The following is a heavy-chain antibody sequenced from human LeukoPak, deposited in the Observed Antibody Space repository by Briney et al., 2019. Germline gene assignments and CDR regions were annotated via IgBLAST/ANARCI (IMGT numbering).Heavy chain of an antibody. V-gene: IGHV1-3*04. CDR3: ARPAGRLGSSVLPPDY. CDR1: GYTFTYYA. J-gene: IGHJ4*02. CDR2: INTGNGNT. D-gene: IGHD6-13*01. Sequence: ASVKVSCKASGYTFTYYAMHWVRQAPGQRFEWMGWINTGNGNTKYSQNFQGRVTITRDTSASTGYMELSSLRSENTAVYYCARPAGRLGSSVLPPDYWGQGTLVTVSS.